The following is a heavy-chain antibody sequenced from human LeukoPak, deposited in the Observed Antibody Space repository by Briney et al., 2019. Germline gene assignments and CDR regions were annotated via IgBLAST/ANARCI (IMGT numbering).Heavy chain of an antibody. CDR3: ARDGQGGSYSSSSEFDY. CDR1: GFTFSGYG. CDR2: ISVDGSDK. V-gene: IGHV3-30*02. J-gene: IGHJ4*02. D-gene: IGHD6-6*01. Sequence: GGSLRLSCAASGFTFSGYGMNWVRQAPGKGLEWVAVISVDGSDKYYADSVKGRFTISRDNSKNTLYLQMNSLRAEDTAVYYCARDGQGGSYSSSSEFDYWGQGTLVTVSS.